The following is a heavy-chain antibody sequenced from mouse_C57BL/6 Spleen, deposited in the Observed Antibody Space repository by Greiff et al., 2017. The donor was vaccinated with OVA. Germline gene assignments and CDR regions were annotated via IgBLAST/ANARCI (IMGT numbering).Heavy chain of an antibody. D-gene: IGHD3-3*01. CDR2: IYPSDSEP. Sequence: VQLQQPGAELVRPGSSVKLSCKASGYTFTSYWMDWVKQRPGQGLEWIGNIYPSDSEPHSNQKFKDKATLTVDKSSSTAYMQLSSLTSEDSAVYYCARGGRGDAMDYWGQGTSVTVSS. V-gene: IGHV1-61*01. CDR3: ARGGRGDAMDY. CDR1: GYTFTSYW. J-gene: IGHJ4*01.